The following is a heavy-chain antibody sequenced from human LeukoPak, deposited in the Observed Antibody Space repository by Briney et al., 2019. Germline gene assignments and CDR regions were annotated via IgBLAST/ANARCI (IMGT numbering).Heavy chain of an antibody. CDR2: VFYSGTT. J-gene: IGHJ4*02. Sequence: SETLSLTCNVSSGSISSKKYYWGWIRQPPGKALEWVGSVFYSGTTYYNPSLKSRVIISLDTPKNQFSLNLSSVTAADTAVYYCARYRGIAAAGDYWGQGTLVTVSS. CDR3: ARYRGIAAAGDY. D-gene: IGHD6-13*01. CDR1: SGSISSKKYY. V-gene: IGHV4-39*07.